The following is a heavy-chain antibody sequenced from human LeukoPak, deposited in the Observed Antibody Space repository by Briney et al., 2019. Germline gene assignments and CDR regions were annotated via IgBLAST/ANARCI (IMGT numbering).Heavy chain of an antibody. J-gene: IGHJ5*02. CDR1: GYTFTGYY. CDR3: AREALVLPIAWVDP. Sequence: GASVKVSCKASGYTFTGYYMHWVRQAPGQGLEWMGWINPNSGGTNYAQKFQGRVTMTRDTSISTAYMELSRLRSDDTAVYYCAREALVLPIAWVDPWGQGTLVTVSS. D-gene: IGHD2-8*01. V-gene: IGHV1-2*02. CDR2: INPNSGGT.